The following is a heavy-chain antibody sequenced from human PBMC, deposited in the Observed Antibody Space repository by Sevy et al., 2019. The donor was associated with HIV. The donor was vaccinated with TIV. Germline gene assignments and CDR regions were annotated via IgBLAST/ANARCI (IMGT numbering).Heavy chain of an antibody. V-gene: IGHV3-33*01. Sequence: GGSLRLSCAAAGFTFSSYGMHWVRQTPGKGLEWVAVIWYDGSNKYYADSVKGRVTISRDNSKNTLYLQMNSLRAEDTAVYYCARDKLPPVMVTMVRGALSYYFDYWGQGTLVTVSS. CDR1: GFTFSSYG. CDR2: IWYDGSNK. J-gene: IGHJ4*02. CDR3: ARDKLPPVMVTMVRGALSYYFDY. D-gene: IGHD3-10*01.